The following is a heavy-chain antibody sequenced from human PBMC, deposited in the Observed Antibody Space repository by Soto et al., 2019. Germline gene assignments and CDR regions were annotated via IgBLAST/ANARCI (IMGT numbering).Heavy chain of an antibody. J-gene: IGHJ3*02. CDR1: GFTFSSYW. CDR3: ARPYGSGSYYDPYDAFDI. Sequence: GSLSLSCASSGFTFSSYWMHWVRPAPGKGLVWVSRINSDGSSTSYEDSVKGRFTISRDNAKNTLYLQMNSLIAEDTAVYYGARPYGSGSYYDPYDAFDIWGQGTMVTVSS. V-gene: IGHV3-74*01. CDR2: INSDGSST. D-gene: IGHD3-10*01.